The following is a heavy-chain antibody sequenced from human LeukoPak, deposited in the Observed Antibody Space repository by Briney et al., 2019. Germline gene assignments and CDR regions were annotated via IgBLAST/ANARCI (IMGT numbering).Heavy chain of an antibody. Sequence: SETLSLTCTVSGGSISSSSYYWGWIRQPPVKGLEWIGSIYYSGSTYYNPSLKSRVTISVDTSKNQFSLKLSSVTAADTAVYYCARDSPIYVTMVRGSLYYYYMDVWGKGTTVTVSS. CDR2: IYYSGST. J-gene: IGHJ6*03. D-gene: IGHD3-10*01. V-gene: IGHV4-39*02. CDR3: ARDSPIYVTMVRGSLYYYYMDV. CDR1: GGSISSSSYY.